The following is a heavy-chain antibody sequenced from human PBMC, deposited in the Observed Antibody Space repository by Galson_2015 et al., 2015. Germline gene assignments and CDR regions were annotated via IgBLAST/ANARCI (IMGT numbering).Heavy chain of an antibody. J-gene: IGHJ3*02. CDR3: ARASLGIVVVVPAEGDAFDI. Sequence: SVKVSCKASGFSFTNHGFTWVRQAPGQGLEWMGWINPNSGGTNYAQKFQGWVTMTRDTSISTAYMELSRLRSDDTAVYYCARASLGIVVVVPAEGDAFDIWGQGTMVTVSS. V-gene: IGHV1-2*04. CDR1: GFSFTNHG. CDR2: INPNSGGT. D-gene: IGHD2-2*01.